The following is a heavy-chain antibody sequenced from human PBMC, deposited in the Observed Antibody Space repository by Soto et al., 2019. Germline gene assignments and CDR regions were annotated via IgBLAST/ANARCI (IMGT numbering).Heavy chain of an antibody. CDR3: AKRSGYQEAAYLDY. CDR1: RFTFSSYG. Sequence: EVQLLESGGDLVQPGGSLRLSCAVSRFTFSSYGMNWVRQAPGKGLEWVSSISDDGDSTYYADSVKGRFIISRDNSKNTLYLQMNSLRAEDTAVYYCAKRSGYQEAAYLDYWGQGTLVTVSS. D-gene: IGHD5-12*01. J-gene: IGHJ4*02. CDR2: ISDDGDST. V-gene: IGHV3-23*01.